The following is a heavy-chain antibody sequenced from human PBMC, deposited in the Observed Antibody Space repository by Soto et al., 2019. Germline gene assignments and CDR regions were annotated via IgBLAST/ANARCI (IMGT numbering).Heavy chain of an antibody. V-gene: IGHV3-30-3*01. CDR2: ISYDGSNK. Sequence: SGGSLRLSCAASGFTFSSYAMHWVRQAPGKGLEWVAVISYDGSNKYYADSVKGRFTISRDNSKNTLYLQMNSLRVEDTAVYYCARDLAGTSWFDPWGQGTLVTVSS. CDR3: ARDLAGTSWFDP. D-gene: IGHD1-7*01. CDR1: GFTFSSYA. J-gene: IGHJ5*02.